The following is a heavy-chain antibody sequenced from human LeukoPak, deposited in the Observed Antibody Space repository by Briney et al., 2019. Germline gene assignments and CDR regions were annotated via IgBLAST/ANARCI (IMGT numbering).Heavy chain of an antibody. CDR2: INQDGTEK. D-gene: IGHD3-10*01. Sequence: GGSLRLSCAASGFTFRSYEMNWVRQAPGKGLEWVANINQDGTEKYYVDSVKGRFTNSRDNTKNSLYLQMNSLRAEDTAVYFCARDPTYGSGSSGFDPWGQGTLVTVSS. J-gene: IGHJ5*02. V-gene: IGHV3-7*01. CDR1: GFTFRSYE. CDR3: ARDPTYGSGSSGFDP.